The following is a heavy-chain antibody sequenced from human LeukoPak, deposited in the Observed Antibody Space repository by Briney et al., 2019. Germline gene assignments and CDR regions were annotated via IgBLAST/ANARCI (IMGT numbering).Heavy chain of an antibody. CDR1: GYTFTGYY. CDR2: INPNSGGT. CDR3: ARDLWPTDAFDI. D-gene: IGHD2-21*01. J-gene: IGHJ3*02. Sequence: ASVKVSCKASGYTFTGYYMHWVRQAPGQGLEWMGWINPNSGGTNYAQKLQGRVTMTTDTSTSTAYMELRSLRSDDTAVYYCARDLWPTDAFDIWGQGTMVTVSS. V-gene: IGHV1-2*02.